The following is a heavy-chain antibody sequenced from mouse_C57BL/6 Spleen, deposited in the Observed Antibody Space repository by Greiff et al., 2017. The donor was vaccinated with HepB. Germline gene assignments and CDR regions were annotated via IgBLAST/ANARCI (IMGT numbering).Heavy chain of an antibody. Sequence: VQLQQSGPGLVQPSQSLSITCTVSGFSLTSYGVHWVRQSPGKGLEWLGVIWSGGSTDYNAAFISRLSISKDNSKSQVFFKMNSLQADDTAIYYCARGEWLLRGMDYWGQGTSVTVSS. CDR2: IWSGGST. CDR3: ARGEWLLRGMDY. D-gene: IGHD2-3*01. CDR1: GFSLTSYG. J-gene: IGHJ4*01. V-gene: IGHV2-2*01.